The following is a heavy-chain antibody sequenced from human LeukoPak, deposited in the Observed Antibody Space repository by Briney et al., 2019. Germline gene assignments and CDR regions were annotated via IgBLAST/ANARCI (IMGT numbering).Heavy chain of an antibody. Sequence: GGSLRLSCAASGFTVSSNYMSWVRQAPGKGLEWVSVIYSGGSTYYADPVKGRFTISRDNSKNTLYLQMNSLRAEDAAVYYCARDGPAVPGQSRAFDVWGQGTMVTVSS. CDR2: IYSGGST. J-gene: IGHJ3*01. V-gene: IGHV3-53*01. CDR3: ARDGPAVPGQSRAFDV. D-gene: IGHD3-10*01. CDR1: GFTVSSNY.